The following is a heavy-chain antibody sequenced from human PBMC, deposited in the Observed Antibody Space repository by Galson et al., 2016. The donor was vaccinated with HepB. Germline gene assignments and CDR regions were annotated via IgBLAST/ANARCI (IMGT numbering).Heavy chain of an antibody. D-gene: IGHD2-15*01. CDR1: GFTFSVYG. CDR3: ARAYCSIGSCYALDY. CDR2: LWYDGNNK. V-gene: IGHV3-33*01. Sequence: SLRLSCAASGFTFSVYGMHWVRQAPGKGLEWVAVLWYDGNNKYYADSVKGRFTISRDNSKNTLYLQMNSLRAEDTAVYYCARAYCSIGSCYALDYWGQGTLVTVSS. J-gene: IGHJ4*02.